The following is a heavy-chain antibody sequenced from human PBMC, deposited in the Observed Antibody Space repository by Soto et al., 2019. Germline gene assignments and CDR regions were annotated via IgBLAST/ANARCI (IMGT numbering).Heavy chain of an antibody. Sequence: QVQLQESGPGLVKPSQTLSLTCTVSGGSISSGGYYWSWIRQHPGKGLEWIGYIYYSGSTYYNPSLKSRVTMTVDTSKNQFSLKLSSVTAADTAVYYCARGKGYSSSWVDYWGQGTLVTVSS. V-gene: IGHV4-31*03. CDR1: GGSISSGGYY. CDR3: ARGKGYSSSWVDY. D-gene: IGHD6-13*01. CDR2: IYYSGST. J-gene: IGHJ4*02.